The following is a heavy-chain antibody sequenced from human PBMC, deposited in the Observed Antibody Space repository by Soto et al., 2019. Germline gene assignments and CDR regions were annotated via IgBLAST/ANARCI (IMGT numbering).Heavy chain of an antibody. Sequence: SVKVSCTASGYTFTSYGISWVRQAPGQGLEWMGRIIPNIGIANYAQKFQGRVTITADKSTSTAYMELSSLRSEGTAVYYCAKTRVATADKDEYYFDYWGQGTLVTVSS. D-gene: IGHD5-12*01. V-gene: IGHV1-69*04. J-gene: IGHJ4*02. CDR2: IIPNIGIA. CDR3: AKTRVATADKDEYYFDY. CDR1: GYTFTSYG.